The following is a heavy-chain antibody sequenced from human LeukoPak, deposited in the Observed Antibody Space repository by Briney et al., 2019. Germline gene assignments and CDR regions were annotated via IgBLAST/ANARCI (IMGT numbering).Heavy chain of an antibody. CDR2: IGDGGST. CDR1: GYTFSSYA. J-gene: IGHJ4*02. Sequence: GGSLRLSCAASGYTFSSYAMTWVRQAPGKGLEWVSSIGDGGSTYYADSVKGRFIISRDNSKDTLYLQMNSLRVEDAAVYYCAKGGTGEPGALGNWGQGTLVTVSA. D-gene: IGHD6-13*01. V-gene: IGHV3-23*01. CDR3: AKGGTGEPGALGN.